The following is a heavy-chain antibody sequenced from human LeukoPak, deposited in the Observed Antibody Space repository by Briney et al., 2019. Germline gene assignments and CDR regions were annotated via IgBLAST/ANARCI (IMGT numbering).Heavy chain of an antibody. V-gene: IGHV4-39*01. CDR3: ARYWRPYDNSGAYFDY. J-gene: IGHJ4*02. CDR1: GDSISSSSYY. CDR2: IYYSGST. Sequence: SETLSLTCTVSGDSISSSSYYWVWLRQPPGKGLEWIATIYYSGSTYYNPSLKSRVTISVDTSKNQFSLKLSSVTAADTAMYYCARYWRPYDNSGAYFDYWGQGTLVTVSS. D-gene: IGHD3-22*01.